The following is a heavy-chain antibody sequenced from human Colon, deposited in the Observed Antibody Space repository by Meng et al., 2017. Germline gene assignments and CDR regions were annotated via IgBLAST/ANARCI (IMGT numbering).Heavy chain of an antibody. V-gene: IGHV4-31*03. CDR3: ATEATLYYFDY. CDR2: IYYSGST. Sequence: QVLLQESGSGLVQPSQTLSLTCSVSGASVSSGPYYLSWIRQHPGKGLEWIGYIYYSGSTYYNPSLKSRVIISVDSSKNQFSLNLTSVTAADTAVYYCATEATLYYFDYWGQGALVTVSS. CDR1: GASVSSGPYY. D-gene: IGHD3-16*01. J-gene: IGHJ4*02.